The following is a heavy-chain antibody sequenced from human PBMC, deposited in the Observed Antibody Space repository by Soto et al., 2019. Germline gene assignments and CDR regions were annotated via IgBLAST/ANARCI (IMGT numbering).Heavy chain of an antibody. CDR2: ISYDGSNK. CDR3: ARDAQYYYDSSGYRTGYFDY. J-gene: IGHJ4*02. D-gene: IGHD3-22*01. Sequence: TGGSLRLSCAASGFTFSSYAMHWVRQAPGKGLEWVAVISYDGSNKYYADSVKGRFTISRDNSKNTLYLQMNSLRAEDTAVYYCARDAQYYYDSSGYRTGYFDYWGQGTLVTVSS. V-gene: IGHV3-30-3*01. CDR1: GFTFSSYA.